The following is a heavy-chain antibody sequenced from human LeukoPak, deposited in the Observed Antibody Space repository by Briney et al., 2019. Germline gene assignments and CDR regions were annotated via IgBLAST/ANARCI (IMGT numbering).Heavy chain of an antibody. V-gene: IGHV4-38-2*02. CDR3: ARGLGSSSSVYYYYYYMDV. Sequence: PSETLSLTCTVSGYSISSSYYWGWIRQPPGKGLEWIGSIYYSGSTYYNPFLKSRVTISVDTSKNQFSLKLSSVTAADTAVYYCARGLGSSSSVYYYYYYMDVWGKGTTVTVSS. J-gene: IGHJ6*03. CDR2: IYYSGST. CDR1: GYSISSSYY. D-gene: IGHD6-6*01.